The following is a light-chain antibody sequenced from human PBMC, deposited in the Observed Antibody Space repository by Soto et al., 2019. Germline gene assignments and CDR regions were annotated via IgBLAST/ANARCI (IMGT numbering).Light chain of an antibody. Sequence: DIQMTQSPSSLSASVGDRVTITCRAILPISNYLAWYQQKPGKSTNLLIYAASTLQAGVPSRFSVSGSGTDFTLTIRSLQPEDVAAYYCQKYNSAPLTFGGGTKVEIK. CDR1: LPISNY. CDR2: AAS. CDR3: QKYNSAPLT. J-gene: IGKJ4*01. V-gene: IGKV1-27*01.